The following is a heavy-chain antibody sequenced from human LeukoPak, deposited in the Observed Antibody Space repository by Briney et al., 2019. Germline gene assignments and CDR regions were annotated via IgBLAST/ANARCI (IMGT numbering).Heavy chain of an antibody. J-gene: IGHJ6*03. CDR3: ARYSSSSRYYYYYMDV. D-gene: IGHD6-6*01. CDR2: IIPIFGTA. V-gene: IGHV1-69*05. Sequence: SAKVSCKASGYTFTSYDINWVRQATGQGLEWMGGIIPIFGTANYAQKFQGRVTITTDESTSTAYMELSSLRSEDTAVYYCARYSSSSRYYYYYMDVWGKGTTVTVSS. CDR1: GYTFTSYD.